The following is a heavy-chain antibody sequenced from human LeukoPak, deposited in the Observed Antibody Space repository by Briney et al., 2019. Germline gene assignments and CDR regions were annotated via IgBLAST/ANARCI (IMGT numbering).Heavy chain of an antibody. CDR1: GFTFRSYA. V-gene: IGHV3-23*01. J-gene: IGHJ4*02. CDR3: AKVLGTYGSSGYAWYFDH. D-gene: IGHD6-13*01. CDR2: ISGSGETT. Sequence: GGSLRLPCAASGFTFRSYAMTWVRQAPGKGLEWDSIISGSGETTYYADSVRGRFTISRDNSKDTLYLQMNTLRAKDTAVYYCAKVLGTYGSSGYAWYFDHWGQGILVTVSS.